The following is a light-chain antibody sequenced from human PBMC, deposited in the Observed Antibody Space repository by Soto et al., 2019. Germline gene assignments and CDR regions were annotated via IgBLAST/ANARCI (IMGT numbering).Light chain of an antibody. V-gene: IGKV3-20*01. CDR3: QQCDTSRTWT. CDR2: GAS. CDR1: QSVSSNS. J-gene: IGKJ1*01. Sequence: EIVLTQSPGTLSLSPGERATLSCRASQSVSSNSLAWYQQKPGQAPRLLIYGASSRASGIPDRFSGSGSGTDFTLTISRLEPEDFALYYCQQCDTSRTWTFGPGTKV.